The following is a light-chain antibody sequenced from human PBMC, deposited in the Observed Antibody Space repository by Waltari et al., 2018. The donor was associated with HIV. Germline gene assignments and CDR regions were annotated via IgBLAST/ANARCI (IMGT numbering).Light chain of an antibody. V-gene: IGLV2-23*02. CDR1: SRDFGSYNL. J-gene: IGLJ2*01. CDR3: CSYAGSGGPVV. CDR2: EVS. Sequence: QSALTQPASVSGSPGQSITISCTGTSRDFGSYNLVSWYQQHPGKAPTLMIYEVSKRPSVVSDRFSGSKSGNTASLTISGLQAEDEADYHCCSYAGSGGPVVFGGGTKLTVL.